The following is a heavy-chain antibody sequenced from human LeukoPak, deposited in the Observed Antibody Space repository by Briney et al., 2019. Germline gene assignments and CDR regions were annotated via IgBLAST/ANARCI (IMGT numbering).Heavy chain of an antibody. V-gene: IGHV4-39*01. CDR3: ARPAYGDYVRWFDP. D-gene: IGHD4-17*01. CDR1: GGSISSSSYY. CDR2: IYYSGST. Sequence: SETLSLTCTVSGGSISSSSYYWGWIRQPPGKGLEWIGSIYYSGSTYYNPSLKSRVTFSIGTSKNQFSLKLSSVTAADTAAYYCARPAYGDYVRWFDPWGQGTLVTVSS. J-gene: IGHJ5*02.